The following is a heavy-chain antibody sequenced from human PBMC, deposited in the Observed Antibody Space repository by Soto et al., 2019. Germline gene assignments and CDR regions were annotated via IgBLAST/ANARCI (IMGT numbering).Heavy chain of an antibody. D-gene: IGHD3-3*01. CDR2: IYYSGST. CDR1: GGSISSYY. CDR3: ARRNDFWSGYPSYYFDY. V-gene: IGHV4-59*08. Sequence: SETLSLTCTVSGGSISSYYWSWIRQPPGKGLEWIGYIYYSGSTNYNPSLKSRATISVDTSKNQFSLKLASVTAADTAVYYCARRNDFWSGYPSYYFDYWGQGTLVTVSS. J-gene: IGHJ4*02.